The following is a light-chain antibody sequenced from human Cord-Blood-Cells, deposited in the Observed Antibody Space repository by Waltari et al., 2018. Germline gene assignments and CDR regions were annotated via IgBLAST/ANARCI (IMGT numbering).Light chain of an antibody. Sequence: QSALTQPASVSGSPGQSITISCTGTSSDVWSYNLVSWYQQHPDKAPKLMIYEGSKRPSVVSNRFSGSKSGNTASLTIAVLQAEDEADYYCCSYAGSSTWVFGGGTKLTVL. J-gene: IGLJ3*02. CDR2: EGS. CDR1: SSDVWSYNL. V-gene: IGLV2-23*01. CDR3: CSYAGSSTWV.